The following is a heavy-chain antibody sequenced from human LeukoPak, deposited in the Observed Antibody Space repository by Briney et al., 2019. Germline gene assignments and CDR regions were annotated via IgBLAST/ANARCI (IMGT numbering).Heavy chain of an antibody. Sequence: GGSLRLSCAASGFTFDDYGMSWVRQAPGKGLEWVSGINWNGGSIGYADSVKGRFTISRDNAKNSLYLQMNSLRAEDTALYYCAKGRYSSSWYDYWGQGTLVTVSS. J-gene: IGHJ4*02. V-gene: IGHV3-20*04. CDR3: AKGRYSSSWYDY. D-gene: IGHD6-13*01. CDR1: GFTFDDYG. CDR2: INWNGGSI.